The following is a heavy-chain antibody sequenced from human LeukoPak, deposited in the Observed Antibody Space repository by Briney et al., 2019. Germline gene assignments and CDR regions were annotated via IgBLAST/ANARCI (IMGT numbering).Heavy chain of an antibody. CDR2: IWYDGSNK. Sequence: GGSLRLSCAASGFTFSSYGMHWVRQAPGKGLEWVAVIWYDGSNKYYADSVKGRFTISRDNSKNTLYLQMNSLRAEDTAVYYCARGRPSHGGMDVWGQGDTVTVSS. V-gene: IGHV3-33*01. CDR1: GFTFSSYG. CDR3: ARGRPSHGGMDV. J-gene: IGHJ6*01.